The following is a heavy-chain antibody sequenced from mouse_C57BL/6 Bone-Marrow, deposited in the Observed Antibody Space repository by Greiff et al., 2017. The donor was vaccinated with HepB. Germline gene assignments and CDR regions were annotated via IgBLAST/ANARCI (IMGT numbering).Heavy chain of an antibody. CDR1: GFTFSNYW. D-gene: IGHD2-2*01. J-gene: IGHJ2*01. V-gene: IGHV6-3*01. Sequence: EVKVEESGGGLVQPGGSMKLSCVASGFTFSNYWMNWVRQSPEKGLEWVAQIRLKSDNYATHYAESVKGRFTISRDDSKSSVYLQMNNLRAEDTGIYYCTGGIYYGYERGDYFDYWGQGTTLTVSS. CDR2: IRLKSDNYAT. CDR3: TGGIYYGYERGDYFDY.